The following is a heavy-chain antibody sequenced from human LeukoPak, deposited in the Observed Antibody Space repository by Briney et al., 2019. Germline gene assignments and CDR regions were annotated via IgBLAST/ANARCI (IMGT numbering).Heavy chain of an antibody. D-gene: IGHD2-8*01. Sequence: GASVKVSCKASGGTFSSYAISWVRQAPGQGLEWMGGIIPIFGTANYAQKFQGRVTITADKSTSTAYMELSSLRSEDTAVYYCARGPLYVYYFDYWGQGTLVTVSS. CDR3: ARGPLYVYYFDY. V-gene: IGHV1-69*06. J-gene: IGHJ4*02. CDR2: IIPIFGTA. CDR1: GGTFSSYA.